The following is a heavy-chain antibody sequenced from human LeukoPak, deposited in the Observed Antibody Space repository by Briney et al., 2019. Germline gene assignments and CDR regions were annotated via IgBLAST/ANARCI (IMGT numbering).Heavy chain of an antibody. V-gene: IGHV4-34*01. CDR2: INHSGST. CDR3: ARGGWGFRGSSSSGLFDY. Sequence: SETLSLTCAVYGGSFSGYYWSWIRQPPGKGLEWIGEINHSGSTNYNPSLKSRVTISVDTSKNQFSLKLSSVTAADTAVYYCARGGWGFRGSSSSGLFDYWGQGTLVTVSS. CDR1: GGSFSGYY. D-gene: IGHD6-6*01. J-gene: IGHJ4*02.